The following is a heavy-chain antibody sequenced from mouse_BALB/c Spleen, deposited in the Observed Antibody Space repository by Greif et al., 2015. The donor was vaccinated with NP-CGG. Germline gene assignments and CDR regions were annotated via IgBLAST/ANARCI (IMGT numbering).Heavy chain of an antibody. V-gene: IGHV1S22*01. Sequence: LQQSGAELVRPGSSVKISCKASGYTFTSYWMHWVKQRHGQGLEWIGNIYPGSGSTNYDEKFKSKGTLTVDTSSSTAYMHLSSRTSEDSAVYYCTRAGDYGSYWYFDVWGAGTTVTVSS. CDR3: TRAGDYGSYWYFDV. CDR2: IYPGSGST. D-gene: IGHD2-4*01. J-gene: IGHJ1*01. CDR1: GYTFTSYW.